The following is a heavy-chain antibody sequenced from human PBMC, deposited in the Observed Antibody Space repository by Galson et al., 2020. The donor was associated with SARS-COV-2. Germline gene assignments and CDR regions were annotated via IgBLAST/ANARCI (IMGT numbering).Heavy chain of an antibody. J-gene: IGHJ5*02. D-gene: IGHD3-10*01. CDR2: VDGSGGNT. V-gene: IGHV3-23*01. Sequence: TGGSLTLSCVVSGSTFSNYAMSWVRQAPGKGLEWVSVVDGSGGNTYYADSVKGRFTISRDNSKNTLYLDMNNVRAEDTAVYYCAKATTYYHAPLEPWGQGTLVTVSS. CDR1: GSTFSNYA. CDR3: AKATTYYHAPLEP.